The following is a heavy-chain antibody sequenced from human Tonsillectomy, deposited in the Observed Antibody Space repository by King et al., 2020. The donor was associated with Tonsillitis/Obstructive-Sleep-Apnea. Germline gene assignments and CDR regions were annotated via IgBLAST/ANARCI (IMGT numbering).Heavy chain of an antibody. CDR1: GFTFSSYG. CDR2: IWYDGSNK. Sequence: VQLVESGGGVVQPGRSLRLSCAASGFTFSSYGMHWVRQAPGKGLEGVAVIWYDGSNKYYADSVKGRFTISRDNSKNTLYLQMNSLRAEDTAVYYCARGFSGWDFIDYWGQGTLVTVSS. J-gene: IGHJ4*02. V-gene: IGHV3-33*01. CDR3: ARGFSGWDFIDY. D-gene: IGHD1-26*01.